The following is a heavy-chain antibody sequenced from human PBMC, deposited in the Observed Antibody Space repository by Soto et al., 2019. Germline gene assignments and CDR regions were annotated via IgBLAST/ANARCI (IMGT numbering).Heavy chain of an antibody. CDR1: GGTFSSYA. J-gene: IGHJ3*02. CDR2: IIPIFGTA. Sequence: GASVKVSCKXSGGTFSSYAISWVRQAPGQGLEWMGGIIPIFGTANYAQKFQGRVTITADESTSTAYMELSSLRSEDTAVYYCARGGESRYAFDIWGQGTMVTVSS. V-gene: IGHV1-69*13. CDR3: ARGGESRYAFDI. D-gene: IGHD7-27*01.